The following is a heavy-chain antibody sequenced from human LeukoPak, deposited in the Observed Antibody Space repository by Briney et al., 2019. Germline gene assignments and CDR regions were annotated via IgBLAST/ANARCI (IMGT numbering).Heavy chain of an antibody. D-gene: IGHD1-7*01. CDR3: ATAGNYRFDY. V-gene: IGHV3-74*01. CDR2: INPDGSTI. Sequence: GGSLRLSCAASGFTFSNYWVNWVRQAPGKGVGWGSRINPDGSTINYADSVKGRFTISRDNANNTLYLQMNSLRAEDTAVYYCATAGNYRFDYWGQGTLVTVSS. CDR1: GFTFSNYW. J-gene: IGHJ4*02.